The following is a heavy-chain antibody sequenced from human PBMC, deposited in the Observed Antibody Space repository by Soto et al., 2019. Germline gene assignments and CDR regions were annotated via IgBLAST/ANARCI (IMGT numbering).Heavy chain of an antibody. CDR3: AKDPRRCGTSCYRRGYYYYGMDV. V-gene: IGHV3-30*18. CDR1: GFTFSSYG. D-gene: IGHD2-2*01. CDR2: ISYDGSNK. Sequence: GGSLRLSCAASGFTFSSYGMHWVRQAPGKGLEWVAVISYDGSNKYYADSVKGRFTISRDNSKNTLYLQMNSLRAEDTAVYYCAKDPRRCGTSCYRRGYYYYGMDVWGQGTTVTVSS. J-gene: IGHJ6*02.